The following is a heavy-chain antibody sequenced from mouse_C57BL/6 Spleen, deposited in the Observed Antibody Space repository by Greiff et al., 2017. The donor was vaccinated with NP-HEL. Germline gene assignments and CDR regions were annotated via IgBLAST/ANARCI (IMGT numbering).Heavy chain of an antibody. CDR1: GYTFTSYG. J-gene: IGHJ4*01. CDR3: ARRADY. Sequence: QVQLQQSGAELARPGASVKLSCKASGYTFTSYGISWVKQRTGQGLEWIGEIYPRSGNTYYNEKLKGKAILTADKSSITAYMELRRLTSEDSAVYFCARRADYWGQGTSVTVSS. V-gene: IGHV1-81*01. D-gene: IGHD3-3*01. CDR2: IYPRSGNT.